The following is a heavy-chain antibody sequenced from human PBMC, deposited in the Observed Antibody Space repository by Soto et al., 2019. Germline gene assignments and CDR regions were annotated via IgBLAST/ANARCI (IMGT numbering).Heavy chain of an antibody. D-gene: IGHD5-12*01. CDR3: ARDGSGYNIFAY. CDR1: GGSISGSSYY. Sequence: SETLSLTCTVSGGSISGSSYYWGWVRQPPGKELEWIASIYYSGSAYYNPSLKSRVIISVDTSKNQFSLKLSSVTAADTAVYYCARDGSGYNIFAYWGQGTLVTVSS. CDR2: IYYSGSA. V-gene: IGHV4-39*07. J-gene: IGHJ4*02.